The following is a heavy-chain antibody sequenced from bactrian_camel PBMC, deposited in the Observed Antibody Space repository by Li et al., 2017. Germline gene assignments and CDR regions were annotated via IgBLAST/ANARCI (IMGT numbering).Heavy chain of an antibody. Sequence: HVQLVESGGGAVPGGGSLRLSCAGSGFIVSTVCMGWFRQAPGKEREAVARMDGDGKVEYIDSVKGRFTISRDNGKKILYLQMNSLKPEDSAMYYCAANPQRTRLCRVDTFNYWGQGTQVT. D-gene: IGHD3*01. CDR3: AANPQRTRLCRVDTFNY. CDR1: GFIVSTVC. J-gene: IGHJ4*01. CDR2: MDGDGKV. V-gene: IGHV3S53*01.